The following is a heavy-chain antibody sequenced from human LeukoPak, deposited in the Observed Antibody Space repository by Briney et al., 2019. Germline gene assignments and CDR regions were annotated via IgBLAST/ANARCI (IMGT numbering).Heavy chain of an antibody. CDR2: INHSGST. D-gene: IGHD3-22*01. J-gene: IGHJ6*03. CDR1: GGSFSGYY. Sequence: SETLSLTCAVYGGSFSGYYWSWIRQPPGKGLEWIGEINHSGSTNYNPSLKSRVTISVDTSKNQFSLKLSSVTAADTAVYYCASSYPGGGYRYYMDVWGKGTTVTVSS. CDR3: ASSYPGGGYRYYMDV. V-gene: IGHV4-34*01.